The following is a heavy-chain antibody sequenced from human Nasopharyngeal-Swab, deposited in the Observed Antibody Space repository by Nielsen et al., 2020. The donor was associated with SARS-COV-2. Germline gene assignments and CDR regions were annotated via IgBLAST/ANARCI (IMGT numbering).Heavy chain of an antibody. D-gene: IGHD3-3*01. Sequence: SETLSLTCTVSGGSISSYYWSWIRRPPGKGLEWIGYIYYSGSTNYNPSLKSRVTISVDTSKNQFSLKLSSVTAADTAVYYCARAPYDFWSGYQGYYYYYMDVWGKGTTVTVSS. CDR2: IYYSGST. CDR3: ARAPYDFWSGYQGYYYYYMDV. CDR1: GGSISSYY. J-gene: IGHJ6*03. V-gene: IGHV4-59*01.